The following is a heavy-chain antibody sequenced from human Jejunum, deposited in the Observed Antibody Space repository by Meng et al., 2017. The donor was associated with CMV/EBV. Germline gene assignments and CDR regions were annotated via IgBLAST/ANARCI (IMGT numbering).Heavy chain of an antibody. CDR1: GFTFGGYV. CDR3: VKIDSRYYDVKV. D-gene: IGHD3-22*01. J-gene: IGHJ6*02. CDR2: ITGGGGGT. Sequence: SGFTFGGYVMNWVRQAPGKGLEWVSAITGGGGGTYYADSMKGRFTISRDNSKNTLYLQINSLRAEDTGVYYCVKIDSRYYDVKVWGQGTTVTVSS. V-gene: IGHV3-23*01.